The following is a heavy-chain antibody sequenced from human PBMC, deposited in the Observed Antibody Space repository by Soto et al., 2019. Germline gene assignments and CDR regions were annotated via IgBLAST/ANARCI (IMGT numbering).Heavy chain of an antibody. CDR2: IYYSGIT. CDR1: GGSISSYH. J-gene: IGHJ6*02. D-gene: IGHD1-20*01. Sequence: ALETLSVTCTVAGGSISSYHWSWIRQPPGKGLEWIGYIYYSGITNYNPSLKSRVTISVDTSKNQFSLKLSSVTAADTAVYYCARYKSNYYYGMDVWGQGTTVTVSS. CDR3: ARYKSNYYYGMDV. V-gene: IGHV4-59*01.